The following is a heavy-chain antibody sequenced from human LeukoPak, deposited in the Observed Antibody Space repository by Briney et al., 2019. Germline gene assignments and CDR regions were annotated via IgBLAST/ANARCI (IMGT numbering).Heavy chain of an antibody. CDR2: IYYSGST. CDR1: GGSISSGDYY. Sequence: SQTLSLTCTVSGGSISSGDYYWSWIRQPPGKGLEWIGYIYYSGSTYYNPSLKSRVTISVDTSKNQFSLKLSSVTAADTAVYYCARDGSGERILGYWGQGTLVTVSS. V-gene: IGHV4-30-4*01. J-gene: IGHJ4*02. CDR3: ARDGSGERILGY. D-gene: IGHD3-10*01.